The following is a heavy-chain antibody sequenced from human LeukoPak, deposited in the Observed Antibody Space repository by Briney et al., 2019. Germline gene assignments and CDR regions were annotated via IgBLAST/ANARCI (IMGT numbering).Heavy chain of an antibody. Sequence: GGSLRLSCAASGFTFSSYSMNWVRQAPGKGLEWVSAISGSGGSTYYADSVKGRFTISRDNSKNTLYLQMNSLRAEDTAVYYCAKDGDYDFWSGYPPRDYYYYGMDVWGQGTTVTVSS. J-gene: IGHJ6*02. V-gene: IGHV3-23*01. CDR1: GFTFSSYS. CDR3: AKDGDYDFWSGYPPRDYYYYGMDV. CDR2: ISGSGGST. D-gene: IGHD3-3*01.